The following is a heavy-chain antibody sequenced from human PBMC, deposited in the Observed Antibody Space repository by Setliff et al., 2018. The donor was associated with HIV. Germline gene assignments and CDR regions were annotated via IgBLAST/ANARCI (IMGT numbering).Heavy chain of an antibody. V-gene: IGHV4-61*09. Sequence: SETLSLTCTVSGGSISSGSYYWSWIRQPAGKGLEWIGHIYTSGSTNYNPSLKSRVTISVDTSKNQFSLKLGSVTAADAAVYYCASRVYYYDSSGYLREEGFDPWGQGTLVTVSS. J-gene: IGHJ5*02. CDR2: IYTSGST. D-gene: IGHD3-22*01. CDR1: GGSISSGSYY. CDR3: ASRVYYYDSSGYLREEGFDP.